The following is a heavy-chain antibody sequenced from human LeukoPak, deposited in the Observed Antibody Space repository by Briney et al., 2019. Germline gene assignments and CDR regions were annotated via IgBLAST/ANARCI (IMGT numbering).Heavy chain of an antibody. Sequence: GGSLRLSCAASGFTFSSYAMSWVRQAPGKGLEWVSDISGSGGSTYYADSVKGRFTISRDNSKNTLYLQMNSLRAEDTAVYYCAKDLKRWGLSALDVWGQGTTVTVSS. V-gene: IGHV3-23*01. D-gene: IGHD2-21*02. CDR3: AKDLKRWGLSALDV. CDR2: ISGSGGST. CDR1: GFTFSSYA. J-gene: IGHJ6*02.